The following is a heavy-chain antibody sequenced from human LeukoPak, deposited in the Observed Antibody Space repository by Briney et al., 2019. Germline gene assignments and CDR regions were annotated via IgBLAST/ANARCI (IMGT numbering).Heavy chain of an antibody. J-gene: IGHJ4*02. CDR1: GGSFSGYY. CDR2: IYYSGNT. CDR3: ARYFEAAAGTDLFDY. D-gene: IGHD6-13*01. Sequence: SETLSLTCAVYGGSFSGYYWSWIRQPPGKGLEWIGSIYYSGNTYYNPSLKSRVTISVDTSKNQFSLKLSSVTAADTAVYYCARYFEAAAGTDLFDYWGQGTLVTVSS. V-gene: IGHV4-34*01.